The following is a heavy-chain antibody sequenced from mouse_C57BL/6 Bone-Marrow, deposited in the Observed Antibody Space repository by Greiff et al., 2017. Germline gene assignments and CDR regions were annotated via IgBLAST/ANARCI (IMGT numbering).Heavy chain of an antibody. V-gene: IGHV1-78*01. D-gene: IGHD1-1*02. CDR1: GYTFTDHT. Sequence: QVQLQQPDAELVKPGASVKISCKVSGYTFTDHTIHWMKQRPEQGLEWIGYIYPSDGSTKYNEKFKGKATLTVDKSSSTAYMQLNSLTSEDSAVYSCAISLSATVVAVDYWGQETSVTVSS. CDR3: AISLSATVVAVDY. CDR2: IYPSDGST. J-gene: IGHJ4*01.